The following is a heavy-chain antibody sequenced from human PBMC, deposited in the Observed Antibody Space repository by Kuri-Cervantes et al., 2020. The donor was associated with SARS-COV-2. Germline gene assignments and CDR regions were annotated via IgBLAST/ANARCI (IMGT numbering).Heavy chain of an antibody. J-gene: IGHJ4*02. CDR2: IRSKAYGGTT. Sequence: GESLKISCTASGFTFGDYAMGWVRQAPGKGLEWVGFIRSKAYGGTTEYAASVKGRFTISRDDSKSIAYLRMNSLKTEDTAVYYCTRAGDNWNYDLFDYWGQGTLVTGSS. CDR1: GFTFGDYA. V-gene: IGHV3-49*04. CDR3: TRAGDNWNYDLFDY. D-gene: IGHD1-7*01.